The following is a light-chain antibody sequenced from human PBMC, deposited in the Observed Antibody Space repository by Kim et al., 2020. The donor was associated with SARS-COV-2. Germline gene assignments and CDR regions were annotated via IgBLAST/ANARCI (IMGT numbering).Light chain of an antibody. Sequence: SYELTQPPSVSVCPGQTASITCSGDKLGDKYTCWYKKKLGQSPVLVIYRDNKRPSGIPERFSGSNSGNTATLTISGTQAMEEADYYCQAWDSSSLVFGGGTQLTVL. V-gene: IGLV3-1*01. CDR2: RDN. J-gene: IGLJ3*02. CDR1: KLGDKY. CDR3: QAWDSSSLV.